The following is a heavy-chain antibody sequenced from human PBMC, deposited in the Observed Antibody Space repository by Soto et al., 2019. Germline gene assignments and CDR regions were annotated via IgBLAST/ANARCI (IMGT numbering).Heavy chain of an antibody. J-gene: IGHJ4*02. D-gene: IGHD3-16*02. CDR2: IIPIFGTA. CDR3: ARGDYIWGSYHLAY. V-gene: IGHV1-69*13. CDR1: GGTFSSYA. Sequence: SVKVSCKASGGTFSSYAISWVRQAPGQGLEWMGGIIPIFGTANYAQKFQGRVTMTADASTSTAYMELRSLRSDDTAVYYCARGDYIWGSYHLAYWGQGTLVTVSS.